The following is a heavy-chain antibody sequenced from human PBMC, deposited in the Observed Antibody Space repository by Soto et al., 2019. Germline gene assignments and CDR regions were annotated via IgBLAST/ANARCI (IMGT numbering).Heavy chain of an antibody. J-gene: IGHJ4*02. Sequence: QVHLVQSGAEVKKPGASVKVSCKASGYTFTSYGITWVRQAPGQGLEWMGWISAHNGNTDYAQKLQGRVFVTRDTSTRTAYMELRSLRSDDTAVYYCARGRYGDYWGQGALVTVSS. V-gene: IGHV1-18*01. D-gene: IGHD1-1*01. CDR1: GYTFTSYG. CDR3: ARGRYGDY. CDR2: ISAHNGNT.